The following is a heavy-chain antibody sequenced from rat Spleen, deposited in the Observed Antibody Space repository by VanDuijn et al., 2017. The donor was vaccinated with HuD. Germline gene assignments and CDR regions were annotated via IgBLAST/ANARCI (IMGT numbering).Heavy chain of an antibody. V-gene: IGHV5-17*01. D-gene: IGHD1-9*01. CDR1: GFTFSHYA. Sequence: EVQLVESGGGLVQPGRSLKLSCAASGFTFSHYAMAWVRQVPKNGLEWVASISWGGTNTYYPDNVKGRVTISRDNAKSALYLQMNNLRSADTAIYYCTKSGYKGNYHVMDAWGQGASVSVSS. J-gene: IGHJ4*01. CDR3: TKSGYKGNYHVMDA. CDR2: ISWGGTNT.